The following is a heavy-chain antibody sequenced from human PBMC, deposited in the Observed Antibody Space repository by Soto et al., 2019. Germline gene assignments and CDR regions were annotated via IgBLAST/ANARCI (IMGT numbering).Heavy chain of an antibody. J-gene: IGHJ4*02. Sequence: QVQLVQSGAEVKKPGSSVKVSCKASGGTFSSYTISWVRQAPGQGLEWMGRIIPILGIANYAQKFQGRVTITADKSTSTAYMELSSLRSQDTAVYYCARDRRWPYVDYWGQGTLVTVSS. CDR2: IIPILGIA. CDR3: ARDRRWPYVDY. CDR1: GGTFSSYT. V-gene: IGHV1-69*08. D-gene: IGHD2-2*01.